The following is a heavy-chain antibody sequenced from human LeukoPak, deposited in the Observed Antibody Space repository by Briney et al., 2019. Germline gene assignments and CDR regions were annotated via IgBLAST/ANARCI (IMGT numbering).Heavy chain of an antibody. V-gene: IGHV1-69*06. D-gene: IGHD5-18*01. J-gene: IGHJ5*02. CDR1: GGTFSSYA. Sequence: SVKVSCKASGGTFSSYAISWVRQAPGQGLEWMGRIIPIFGTANYAQKFQGRVTITADKSTSTAYMELSSLRSEDTAVYYCARDLGDDTAMAKSWFDPWGQGTLVTVSS. CDR2: IIPIFGTA. CDR3: ARDLGDDTAMAKSWFDP.